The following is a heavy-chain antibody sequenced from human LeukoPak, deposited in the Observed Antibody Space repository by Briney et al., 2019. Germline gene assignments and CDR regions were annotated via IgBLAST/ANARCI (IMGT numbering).Heavy chain of an antibody. Sequence: ASVKVSCKASGYTFTSYGISWVRQAPGQGLEWMGWISAYNGNTNYAQKLQGRVTMTTDTSTSTAYMELRSLRSDDTAVYYCARDLNTHRRNSNTPGGYWGQGTLVTVSS. CDR2: ISAYNGNT. D-gene: IGHD2-15*01. J-gene: IGHJ4*02. V-gene: IGHV1-18*01. CDR1: GYTFTSYG. CDR3: ARDLNTHRRNSNTPGGY.